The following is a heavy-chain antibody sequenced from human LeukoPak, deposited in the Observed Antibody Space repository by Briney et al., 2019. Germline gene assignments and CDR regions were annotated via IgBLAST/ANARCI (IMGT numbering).Heavy chain of an antibody. D-gene: IGHD2-21*02. V-gene: IGHV1-18*01. Sequence: ASVKVSCKASGYTFTSYGISWVRQAPGQGLEWTGWISAYNGNTNYAQKLQGRVTMTTDTSTSTAYMELRSLRSDDTAVYYCARRRVFCGGDCDEYFQHWGQGTLVTVSS. CDR3: ARRRVFCGGDCDEYFQH. CDR1: GYTFTSYG. J-gene: IGHJ1*01. CDR2: ISAYNGNT.